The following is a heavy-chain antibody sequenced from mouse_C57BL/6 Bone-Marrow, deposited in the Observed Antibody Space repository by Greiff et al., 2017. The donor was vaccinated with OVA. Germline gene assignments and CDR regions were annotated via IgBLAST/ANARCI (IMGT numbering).Heavy chain of an antibody. D-gene: IGHD1-1*01. Sequence: VQLQQSGAELVRPGASVTLSCKASGYTFTGYEMHWVKQTPVQGLEWIGAIDPETGGTAYNQKFKGKAILTADTSSSTAYMELRSLTSEDSAVYYCTRRRLTTVVATGGYWGQGTTLTVSS. CDR1: GYTFTGYE. J-gene: IGHJ2*01. CDR3: TRRRLTTVVATGGY. V-gene: IGHV1-15*01. CDR2: IDPETGGT.